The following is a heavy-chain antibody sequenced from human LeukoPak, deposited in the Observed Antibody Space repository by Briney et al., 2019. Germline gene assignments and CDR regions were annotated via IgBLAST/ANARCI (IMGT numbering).Heavy chain of an antibody. CDR2: IKTDGSEK. CDR3: ATYSSLNRREFQY. V-gene: IGHV3-7*01. CDR1: GFTLSNYW. D-gene: IGHD3-22*01. Sequence: GGSLRLSCEGSGFTLSNYWMGWVRQAPGKGLQWVANIKTDGSEKYYVDSVKGRFTISRVNAKNSVYLQMNSLRAEDTAVYYCATYSSLNRREFQYWGQGTLLTVSS. J-gene: IGHJ1*01.